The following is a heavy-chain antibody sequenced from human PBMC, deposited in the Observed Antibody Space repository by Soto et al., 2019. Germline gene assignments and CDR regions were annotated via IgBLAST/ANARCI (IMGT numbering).Heavy chain of an antibody. Sequence: ASVKVSCKASGYTFTRYAMHWVRQAPGQRLEWMGWINAGNGNTKYSQKFQGRVTITTDTSASTAYMELSSLRSEDTAVYYCARDGAVAGDSNFDYWGQGTLVTVSS. CDR3: ARDGAVAGDSNFDY. V-gene: IGHV1-3*01. D-gene: IGHD6-19*01. CDR1: GYTFTRYA. J-gene: IGHJ4*02. CDR2: INAGNGNT.